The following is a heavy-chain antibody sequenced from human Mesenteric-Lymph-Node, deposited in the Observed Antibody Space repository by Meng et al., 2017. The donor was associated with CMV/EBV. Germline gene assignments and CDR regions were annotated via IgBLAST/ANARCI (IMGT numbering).Heavy chain of an antibody. CDR2: INPNSGGT. D-gene: IGHD1-26*01. J-gene: IGHJ4*02. CDR3: ASEGVGVTNFDY. Sequence: SCQASGYTFTGYYMHWVRQAPGQGLEWMGRINPNSGGTNYAQKFQGRVTMTRDTSISTAYMELSRLRSDDTAVYYCASEGVGVTNFDYWGQGTLVTVSS. V-gene: IGHV1-2*06. CDR1: GYTFTGYY.